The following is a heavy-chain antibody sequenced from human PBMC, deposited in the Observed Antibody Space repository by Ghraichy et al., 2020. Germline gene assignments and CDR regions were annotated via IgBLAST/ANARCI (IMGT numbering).Heavy chain of an antibody. CDR3: AQGTASRPVLGVLDI. J-gene: IGHJ3*02. CDR1: GFTFSSYA. V-gene: IGHV3-23*01. D-gene: IGHD1-14*01. Sequence: GGSLRLSCVASGFTFSSYAMSWVRQAPGKGLERVSAIGGSGGSRYDADSVKCRFTISRDNSKNTLYLQMNSLGVEDTAVDYCAQGTASRPVLGVLDIWGLGTMVTVSS. CDR2: IGGSGGSR.